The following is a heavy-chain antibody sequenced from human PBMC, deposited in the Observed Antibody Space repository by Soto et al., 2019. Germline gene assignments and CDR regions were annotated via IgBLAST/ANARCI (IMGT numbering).Heavy chain of an antibody. D-gene: IGHD4-17*01. J-gene: IGHJ4*02. Sequence: QVQLQESGPGLVKPSETLSLTCTVSGGSISSYYWSWIRQPPGKGLEWIGYIYYSGSTNYNTSLKSRVTISVDTSKNQFSLKLSSVTAADTDVYYCARGDDGDNDYWGQGTLVTVSS. V-gene: IGHV4-59*01. CDR2: IYYSGST. CDR3: ARGDDGDNDY. CDR1: GGSISSYY.